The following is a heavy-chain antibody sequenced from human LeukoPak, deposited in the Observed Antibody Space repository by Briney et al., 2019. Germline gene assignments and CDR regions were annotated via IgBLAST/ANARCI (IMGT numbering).Heavy chain of an antibody. Sequence: KPSETLSLTCSVSGGSVSSYYWSWIRQSPGKGLEWIGYIHNSGRTNYNPSLKSRVTGFVDTSKNQVSLRLSSVTAADTAVYYCARHSRSGYSGYENAFDIWGQGTMVTVSS. CDR2: IHNSGRT. J-gene: IGHJ3*02. CDR1: GGSVSSYY. CDR3: ARHSRSGYSGYENAFDI. D-gene: IGHD5-12*01. V-gene: IGHV4-59*08.